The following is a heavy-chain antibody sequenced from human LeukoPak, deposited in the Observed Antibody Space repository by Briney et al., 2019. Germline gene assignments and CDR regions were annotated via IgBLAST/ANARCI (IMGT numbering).Heavy chain of an antibody. V-gene: IGHV1-2*02. CDR1: GYTFTGYY. D-gene: IGHD3-10*01. Sequence: ASVKVSCKASGYTFTGYYMHWVRQAPGQGLEWMGWINPNGGGTNYAQKFQGRVTMTRDTSISTAYMELSRLRSDDTAVYYCARDRSRVLLSPPQNPEYFQHWGQGTLVTVSS. CDR2: INPNGGGT. CDR3: ARDRSRVLLSPPQNPEYFQH. J-gene: IGHJ1*01.